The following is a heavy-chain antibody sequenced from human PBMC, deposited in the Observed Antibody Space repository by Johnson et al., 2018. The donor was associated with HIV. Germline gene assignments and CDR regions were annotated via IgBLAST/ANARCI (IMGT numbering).Heavy chain of an antibody. CDR1: GFTFSSYD. CDR3: ARGGYDAFDI. Sequence: VQLVESGGGLVQPGGSLRLSCAASGFTFSSYDMHWVRQATGKGLEWVSAIGTAGGTYYPGSVKGRFTISRENANNSLYLQMNSLRAGDTAVYYCARGGYDAFDIWGQGTMVTVSS. CDR2: IGTAGGT. V-gene: IGHV3-13*01. D-gene: IGHD5-12*01. J-gene: IGHJ3*02.